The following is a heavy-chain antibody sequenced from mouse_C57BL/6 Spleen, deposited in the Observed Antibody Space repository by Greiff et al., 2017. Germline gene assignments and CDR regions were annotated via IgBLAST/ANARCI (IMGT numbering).Heavy chain of an antibody. V-gene: IGHV1-53*01. CDR1: GYTFTSYW. CDR2: INPSNGGT. CDR3: ARLNGYYYYFDY. Sequence: QVQLQQSGTELVKPGASVKLSCKASGYTFTSYWMHWVKQRPGQGLEWIGNINPSNGGTNYNEKFKSKATLTVDKSSSTAYMQLSSLTSEDSAVYYCARLNGYYYYFDYWGQGTTLTVSS. J-gene: IGHJ2*01. D-gene: IGHD2-3*01.